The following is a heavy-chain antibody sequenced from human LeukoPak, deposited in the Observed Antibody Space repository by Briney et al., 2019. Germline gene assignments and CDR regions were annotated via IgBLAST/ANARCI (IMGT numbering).Heavy chain of an antibody. D-gene: IGHD2-15*01. CDR1: GGSFSGYY. CDR3: ARLSRMTPHY. J-gene: IGHJ4*02. V-gene: IGHV4-34*01. CDR2: INHSGST. Sequence: PSETLSLTCAVYGGSFSGYYWSWIRQPPGKGLEWIGEINHSGSTNYNPSLKSRVTISVDTSKNQFSLKLSSVTAADTAVYYCARLSRMTPHYWGQGTLVTVSS.